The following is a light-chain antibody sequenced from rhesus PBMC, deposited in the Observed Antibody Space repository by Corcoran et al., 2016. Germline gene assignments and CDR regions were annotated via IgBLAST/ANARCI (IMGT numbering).Light chain of an antibody. J-gene: IGKJ1*01. CDR3: QHYDSISRT. CDR1: QGISKD. CDR2: EAS. Sequence: DIQMTQSPSSLSASVGDRITISCRASQGISKDLAWYQQKPGETPRLLIYEASSLQSGIPSRFSGSGSGPDFTLTISILPSEDFATYYCQHYDSISRTFGQGTKVEIK. V-gene: IGKV1-21*01.